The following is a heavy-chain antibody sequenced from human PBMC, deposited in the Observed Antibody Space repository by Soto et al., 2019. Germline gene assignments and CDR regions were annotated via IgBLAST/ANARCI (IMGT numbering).Heavy chain of an antibody. V-gene: IGHV3-23*01. CDR1: GFTFSSYA. J-gene: IGHJ6*02. Sequence: GGSLRLSCAASGFTFSSYAMSWVRQAPGKGLEWVSAISGSGGSTYYADSVKGRFTISRDNSKNTLYLQMNSLRAEDTAVYYRAKDRREIAPLLYYYYGMDVWAKGPRSPSP. CDR2: ISGSGGST. D-gene: IGHD6-13*01. CDR3: AKDRREIAPLLYYYYGMDV.